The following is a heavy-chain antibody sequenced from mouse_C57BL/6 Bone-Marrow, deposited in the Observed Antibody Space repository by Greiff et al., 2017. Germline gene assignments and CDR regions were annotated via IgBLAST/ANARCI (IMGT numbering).Heavy chain of an antibody. V-gene: IGHV1-56*01. J-gene: IGHJ4*01. CDR2: IFPGSGCP. D-gene: IGHD2-1*01. CDR3: AREEDIYYGIPYAMDY. CDR1: GYTFTSHW. Sequence: QVQLQQSGPELVRPGASVKISCKAPGYTFTSHWMPWVRQRPGPGLEWVGEIFPGSGCPYYHEKVKGRFTLSVDTSSSTAYMQLSRLTSEDSAVYFCAREEDIYYGIPYAMDYWGQGTSVTGSS.